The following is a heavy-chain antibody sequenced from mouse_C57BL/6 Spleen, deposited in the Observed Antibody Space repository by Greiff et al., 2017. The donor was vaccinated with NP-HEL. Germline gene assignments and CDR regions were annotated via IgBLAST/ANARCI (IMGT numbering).Heavy chain of an antibody. V-gene: IGHV1-4*01. CDR1: GYTFTSYT. CDR3: AREMGGYYDAMDY. CDR2: INPSSGYT. J-gene: IGHJ4*01. D-gene: IGHD2-2*01. Sequence: VQLQQSGAELARPGASVKMSCKASGYTFTSYTMHWVKQRPGQGLEWIGYINPSSGYTKYNQKFKDKATLTADKSSSTAYLQLSSLTSEDSAVYYWAREMGGYYDAMDYWGQGTSVTVSS.